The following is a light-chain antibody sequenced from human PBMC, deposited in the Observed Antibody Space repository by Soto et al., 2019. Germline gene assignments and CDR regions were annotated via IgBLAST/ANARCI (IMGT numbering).Light chain of an antibody. V-gene: IGLV1-40*01. CDR1: SSNIGAGYD. J-gene: IGLJ1*01. CDR3: RSYDSSRSEV. Sequence: QSVLTQPPSVSGAPGQRVTISCTGSSSNIGAGYDVHWYQQLPGTAPKLHIYGNRNRSSGVPNRFSGSKSGTSAYLAITVLQSEDEADYYRSYDSSRSEVFGTGTQVTVL. CDR2: GNR.